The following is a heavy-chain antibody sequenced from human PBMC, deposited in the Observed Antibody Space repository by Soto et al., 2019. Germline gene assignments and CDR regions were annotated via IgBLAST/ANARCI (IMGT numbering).Heavy chain of an antibody. CDR2: IYHSGST. CDR3: ARGGGYSSGWFPRKYYFDY. Sequence: PSETLSLTCAASGYSISSGYYWGWIRQPPGKGLEWIGSIYHSGSTYYNPSLKSRVTISVDTSKNQFSLKLSSVTAADTAEYYCARGGGYSSGWFPRKYYFDYWGQGTLVTVSS. D-gene: IGHD6-19*01. J-gene: IGHJ4*02. V-gene: IGHV4-38-2*01. CDR1: GYSISSGYY.